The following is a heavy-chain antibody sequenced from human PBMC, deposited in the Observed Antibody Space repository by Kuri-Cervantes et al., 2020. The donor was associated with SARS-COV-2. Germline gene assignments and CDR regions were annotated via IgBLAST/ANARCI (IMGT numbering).Heavy chain of an antibody. CDR3: ARGLRGVVPAAITVDY. CDR2: SFYSGST. V-gene: IGHV4-39*02. J-gene: IGHJ4*02. Sequence: SETLSLTCTVSGGSITSDYLWGWIRQPPGKGLEWIGNSFYSGSTFYNPSLKSRVTISVDTSKNQFSLKLSSVTAADTAVYYCARGLRGVVPAAITVDYWGQGTLVTVSS. D-gene: IGHD2-2*01. CDR1: GGSITSDYL.